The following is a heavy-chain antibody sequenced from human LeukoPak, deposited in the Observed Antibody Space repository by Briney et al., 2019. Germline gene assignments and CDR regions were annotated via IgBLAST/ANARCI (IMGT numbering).Heavy chain of an antibody. J-gene: IGHJ5*02. Sequence: ASVKVSCKASGYTFTGYYMHWVRQAPGQGLEWMGWINPNSGGTNYAQKSQGRVTMTRDTSISTAYMELSRLRSDDTAVYYCARDLGYYYGSGSYYGWFDPWGQGTLVTVSS. D-gene: IGHD3-10*01. CDR1: GYTFTGYY. V-gene: IGHV1-2*02. CDR3: ARDLGYYYGSGSYYGWFDP. CDR2: INPNSGGT.